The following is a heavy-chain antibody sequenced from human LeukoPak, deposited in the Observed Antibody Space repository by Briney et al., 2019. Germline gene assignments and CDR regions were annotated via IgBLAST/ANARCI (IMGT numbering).Heavy chain of an antibody. CDR2: KSCDGSNK. Sequence: GGSLRLSCAASGFTFSSYGMHWVRQAPGKGLEWVAVKSCDGSNKYYADSVKGRFTISRDNSKNTLYLQMNSLRAEDTAVYYCARVGWELFGWFDPWGQGTLVTVSS. J-gene: IGHJ5*02. D-gene: IGHD1-26*01. CDR3: ARVGWELFGWFDP. CDR1: GFTFSSYG. V-gene: IGHV3-30*03.